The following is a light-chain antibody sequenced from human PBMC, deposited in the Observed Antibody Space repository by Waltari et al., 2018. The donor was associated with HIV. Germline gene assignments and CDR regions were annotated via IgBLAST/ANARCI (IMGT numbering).Light chain of an antibody. V-gene: IGKV3-15*01. Sequence: EIVMTQSPATLSVSPGERVTLSCRASQSVGSNLAWYQQRHGQAPRLLIYGASTRATGIPARFRGSGSGTEFTLTISSLQSEDFAVDDCQQYDIWPPAETFGQGTKVEIK. CDR2: GAS. CDR1: QSVGSN. J-gene: IGKJ1*01. CDR3: QQYDIWPPAET.